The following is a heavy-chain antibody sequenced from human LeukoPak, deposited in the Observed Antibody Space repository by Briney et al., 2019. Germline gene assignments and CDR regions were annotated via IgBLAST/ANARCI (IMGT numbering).Heavy chain of an antibody. CDR2: IIPIFGTA. V-gene: IGHV1-69*01. J-gene: IGHJ4*02. D-gene: IGHD3-22*01. Sequence: ASVNVSCKASGGTFSSYAISWVRQAPGQGLEWMGGIIPIFGTANYAQKFQGRVTITADESTSTAYMELSSLRSEDTAVYYCAATDYYDSSGYYPHYFDYWGQGTLVTVSS. CDR1: GGTFSSYA. CDR3: AATDYYDSSGYYPHYFDY.